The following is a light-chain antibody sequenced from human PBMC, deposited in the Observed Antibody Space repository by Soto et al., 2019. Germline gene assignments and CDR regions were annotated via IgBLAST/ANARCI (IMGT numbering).Light chain of an antibody. CDR1: SSNIGAGFD. CDR2: DND. CDR3: QSYDNSLSGVV. Sequence: QSVLTQPPSVSGAPGQRIIISCTGGSSNIGAGFDVHWYQHLPGTAPKLLVYDNDNRPSGLPARFSDSRSGTSASLAITSLQSDDEADSYCQSYDNSLSGVVFGGGTKLTVL. J-gene: IGLJ2*01. V-gene: IGLV1-40*01.